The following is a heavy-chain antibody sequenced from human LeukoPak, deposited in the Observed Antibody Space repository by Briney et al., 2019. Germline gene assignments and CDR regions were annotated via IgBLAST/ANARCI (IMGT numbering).Heavy chain of an antibody. CDR3: AKDYGRITIFGVVTSFDY. V-gene: IGHV3-23*01. CDR1: GFTFSSYA. Sequence: GGSLRLSCAASGFTFSSYAMSWVRQAPGKGLEWVSAISGSGGSTYYADSVKDRFTISRDNSKNTLYLQMNSLRAEDTAVYYCAKDYGRITIFGVVTSFDYWGQGTLVTVSS. J-gene: IGHJ4*02. D-gene: IGHD3-3*01. CDR2: ISGSGGST.